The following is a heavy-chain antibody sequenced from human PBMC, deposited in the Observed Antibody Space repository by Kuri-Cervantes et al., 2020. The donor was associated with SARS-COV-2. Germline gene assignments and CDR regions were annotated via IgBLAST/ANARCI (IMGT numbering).Heavy chain of an antibody. CDR3: VKGGARITNSGVVIANWFDP. D-gene: IGHD3-3*01. CDR1: GESFSGYY. V-gene: IGHV4-34*01. CDR2: FNHTRST. J-gene: IGHJ5*02. Sequence: SETLSLTCAVYGESFSGYYWNWIRQPPGKGLEWIGDFNHTRSTNYNPSLKSRVTISLDTSKNQFSLELSSVTAADTAVYYCVKGGARITNSGVVIANWFDPWGQGTLVTVSS.